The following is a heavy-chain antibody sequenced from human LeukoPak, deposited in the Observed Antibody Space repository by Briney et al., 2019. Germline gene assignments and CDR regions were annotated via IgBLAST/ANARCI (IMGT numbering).Heavy chain of an antibody. Sequence: PSETLSLTCTVSGGSISSYYWSWIRQPPGKGLEWIGYIYYSGSTNYNPSLKSRVTISVDTSKNQFSLKLSSVTAADTAVHYCARGLQLWGGPYYYYMDVWGKGTTVTVSS. CDR2: IYYSGST. CDR1: GGSISSYY. J-gene: IGHJ6*03. D-gene: IGHD5-18*01. V-gene: IGHV4-59*01. CDR3: ARGLQLWGGPYYYYMDV.